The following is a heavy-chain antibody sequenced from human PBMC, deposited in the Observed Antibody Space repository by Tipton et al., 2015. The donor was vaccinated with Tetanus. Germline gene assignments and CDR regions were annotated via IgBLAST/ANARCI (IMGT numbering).Heavy chain of an antibody. J-gene: IGHJ4*02. V-gene: IGHV4-30-2*05. D-gene: IGHD1-1*01. CDR1: GGSISRGGYS. CDR3: AIQRHGLFEQ. Sequence: TLSLTCAESGGSISRGGYSWSWIRQPPGKGLEWIGYIYHSGTTYYNPSNPSLKSRLTISMETSKNQISLKLRSVTAADTAVYYCAIQRHGLFEQWGQGALVTVSS. CDR2: IYHSGTT.